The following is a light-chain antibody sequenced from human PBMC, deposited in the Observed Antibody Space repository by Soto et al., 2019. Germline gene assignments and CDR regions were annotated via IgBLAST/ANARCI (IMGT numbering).Light chain of an antibody. CDR3: SSYAGSSSFDV. CDR2: GVS. Sequence: QSALTQPPSASGSPGQSVTISCTGTNSDVGGYNYVSWYQQHPGKAPKLMIYGVSKRLSGVPDRFSGSKSGNTASLTVSGLQAEDEADYYCSSYAGSSSFDVFGTGTKVTVL. J-gene: IGLJ1*01. V-gene: IGLV2-8*01. CDR1: NSDVGGYNY.